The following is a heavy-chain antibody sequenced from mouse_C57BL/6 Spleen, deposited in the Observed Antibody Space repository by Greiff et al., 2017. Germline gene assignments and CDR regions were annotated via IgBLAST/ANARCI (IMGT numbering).Heavy chain of an antibody. V-gene: IGHV14-2*01. J-gene: IGHJ1*03. CDR1: GFNIKDYY. CDR2: IDPEDGET. CDR3: ASPFYGSSYDWYFDV. D-gene: IGHD1-1*01. Sequence: EVQLQESGAELVKPGASVKLSCTASGFNIKDYYMHWVKQRTEQGLEWIGRIDPEDGETKYAPKFQGKATITADTSSNTAYLQLSSLTSEDTAVYYCASPFYGSSYDWYFDVWGTGTTVTVSS.